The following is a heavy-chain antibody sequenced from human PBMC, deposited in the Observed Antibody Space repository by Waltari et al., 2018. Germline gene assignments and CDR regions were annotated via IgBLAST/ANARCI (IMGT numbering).Heavy chain of an antibody. CDR1: GIIFNNFA. V-gene: IGHV3-23*01. CDR2: ITVSDDT. J-gene: IGHJ4*02. CDR3: AKPFYNWDDPLHS. D-gene: IGHD1-20*01. Sequence: EVQLLESGGGLVQPGGSLRLACAASGIIFNNFAINWVRLAPGTGLDWVAAITVSDDTFYADSVMGRFTVSRDTSKNTVYLQMNGLRAEDTAIYYCAKPFYNWDDPLHSWGQGALVAVS.